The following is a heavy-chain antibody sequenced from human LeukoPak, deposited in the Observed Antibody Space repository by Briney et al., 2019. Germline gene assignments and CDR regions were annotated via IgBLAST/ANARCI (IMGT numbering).Heavy chain of an antibody. CDR1: GYTFTSYG. CDR2: ISAYNGNT. Sequence: ASVKVSCKASGYTFTSYGISWVRQAPGQGLEWMGWISAYNGNTNYAQKLQGRVTMTTDTSTSTAYMELRSLRSDDTAVYYCARSDSVDIVVVPAAMPFDYWGQGTPVTVSS. J-gene: IGHJ4*02. V-gene: IGHV1-18*04. CDR3: ARSDSVDIVVVPAAMPFDY. D-gene: IGHD2-2*03.